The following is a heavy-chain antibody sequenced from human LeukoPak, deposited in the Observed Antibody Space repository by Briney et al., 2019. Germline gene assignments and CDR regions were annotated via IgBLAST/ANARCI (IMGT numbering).Heavy chain of an antibody. CDR2: IYSSGST. V-gene: IGHV3-66*01. CDR1: GFTVSSTY. CDR3: TRGEDN. Sequence: PGGSLRLSCAASGFTVSSTYMSWVRQAPGRGLEWVSLIYSSGSTYYADSLKDRFTISRDNYKNMPYLQLNSLRAEDTAVYYCTRGEDNWGQGTLVTVSS. J-gene: IGHJ4*02.